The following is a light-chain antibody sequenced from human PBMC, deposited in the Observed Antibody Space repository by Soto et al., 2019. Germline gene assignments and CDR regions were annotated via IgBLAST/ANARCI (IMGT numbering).Light chain of an antibody. Sequence: EIVMTQSPATLSVSPGERATLSYRASQSVSRNLAWYQQKPGQAPRLLIYGASTRATDIAARISGSGSGTAFTLTISSLQYEHFAVYNCKKYNKRPLPFGVGTKVEI. V-gene: IGKV3-15*01. CDR1: QSVSRN. CDR2: GAS. J-gene: IGKJ4*01. CDR3: KKYNKRPLP.